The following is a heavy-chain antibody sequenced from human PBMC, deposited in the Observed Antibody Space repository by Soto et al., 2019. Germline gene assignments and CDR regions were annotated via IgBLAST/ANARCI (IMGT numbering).Heavy chain of an antibody. CDR1: GYSFTSYW. J-gene: IGHJ6*02. D-gene: IGHD2-2*01. CDR3: ARTSVVPAAPSYYSYGMDV. CDR2: IDPSDSYT. Sequence: PGESLKISCKGSGYSFTSYWISWVRQMPGKGLEWMGRIDPSDSYTNYSPSFQGHVTISADKSISTAYLQWSSLKASDTAMYYCARTSVVPAAPSYYSYGMDVWGQGTTVTVSS. V-gene: IGHV5-10-1*01.